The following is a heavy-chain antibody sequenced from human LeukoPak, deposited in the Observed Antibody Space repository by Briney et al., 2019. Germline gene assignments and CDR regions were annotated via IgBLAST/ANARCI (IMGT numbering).Heavy chain of an antibody. CDR2: ISTSGSTI. J-gene: IGHJ6*02. CDR3: AKATYYYASGVTSLGMDV. Sequence: GGSLRLSCAASGFTFSDYYMSWIRQAPGKGLEFVSYISTSGSTIYYADSMKGRFTISRDNAKNSLFLQMNSLRAEDTAVYYCAKATYYYASGVTSLGMDVWGQGTTVTVSS. CDR1: GFTFSDYY. V-gene: IGHV3-11*01. D-gene: IGHD3-10*01.